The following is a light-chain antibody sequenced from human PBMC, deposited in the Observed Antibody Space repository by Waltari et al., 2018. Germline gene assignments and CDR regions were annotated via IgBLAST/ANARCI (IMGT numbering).Light chain of an antibody. CDR2: DVS. Sequence: QSALTQPASVSGSPGQSITISCTGTSSDIGTYHYVSWYQQHPGKAPKLMIYDVSNRPAGVSNRFSGSKSGNTASRTISGLQAEDEADYYCSSYTSRNTWVFGGGTKLTVL. CDR1: SSDIGTYHY. CDR3: SSYTSRNTWV. J-gene: IGLJ3*02. V-gene: IGLV2-14*03.